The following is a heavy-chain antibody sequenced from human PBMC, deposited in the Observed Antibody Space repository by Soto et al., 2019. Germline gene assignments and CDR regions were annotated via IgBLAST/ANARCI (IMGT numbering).Heavy chain of an antibody. CDR3: ANGDPSYGMDV. D-gene: IGHD3-10*01. CDR1: GGTFSSYA. J-gene: IGHJ6*02. Sequence: QVQLVQSGAEVKKPGSSVKVSCKDSGGTFSSYAISWVRQAHGHELEWMGGIIPICGTANYAQKFQGRVTSTADESTSTAYMELRSLSSEDTAVLYCANGDPSYGMDVWGQGTTVTGSS. V-gene: IGHV1-69*01. CDR2: IIPICGTA.